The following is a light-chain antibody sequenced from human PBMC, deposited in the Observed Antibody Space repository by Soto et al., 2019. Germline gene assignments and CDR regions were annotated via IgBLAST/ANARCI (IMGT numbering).Light chain of an antibody. CDR2: GAS. CDR1: QSISSN. Sequence: EIVMTQSPATLSVSPGDRATLSCRASQSISSNLAWYQQKPGQAPRLLMYGASTRATGIPDRFSGSGSGTEFTLTISSRQSEDFAVYYCQQHNNWPPWTFGQGTKVEIK. J-gene: IGKJ1*01. V-gene: IGKV3-15*01. CDR3: QQHNNWPPWT.